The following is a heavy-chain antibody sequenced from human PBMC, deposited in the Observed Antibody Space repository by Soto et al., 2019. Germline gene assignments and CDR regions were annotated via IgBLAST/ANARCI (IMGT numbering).Heavy chain of an antibody. D-gene: IGHD2-21*02. CDR3: ARSIVVVTAADY. Sequence: QVQLVQSGAEVKKPGASVKVSCKASGYTFTSYAMHWVRQAHGQRLEWMGWINAGTGHTKYSQKFQGRVTITRDTSASTAYMELSSLRSEDTAVYYCARSIVVVTAADYWGQGTLVTVSS. V-gene: IGHV1-3*01. CDR1: GYTFTSYA. CDR2: INAGTGHT. J-gene: IGHJ4*02.